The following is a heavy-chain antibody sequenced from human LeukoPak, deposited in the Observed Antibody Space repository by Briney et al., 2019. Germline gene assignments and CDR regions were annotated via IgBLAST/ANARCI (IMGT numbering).Heavy chain of an antibody. CDR2: IYTSGST. Sequence: PSETLSLTCTVSGGSISSSIYYWSWIRQPAGKGLEWIGRIYTSGSTNYNPSLKSRVTMSVDTSKNQFSLKLSSVTAADTAVYYCARDRYYYDSSGYYRTKVDAFDIWGQGTMVTVSS. D-gene: IGHD3-22*01. V-gene: IGHV4-61*02. CDR1: GGSISSSIYY. CDR3: ARDRYYYDSSGYYRTKVDAFDI. J-gene: IGHJ3*02.